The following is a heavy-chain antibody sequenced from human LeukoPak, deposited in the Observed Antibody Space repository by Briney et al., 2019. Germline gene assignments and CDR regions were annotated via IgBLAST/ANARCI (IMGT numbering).Heavy chain of an antibody. J-gene: IGHJ3*02. CDR3: ARHATGAGGIFDI. Sequence: AASVTVSCKASGYTFSNFGISWVRQAPGQGLEWMGWISGNNDNPNYGQKFQGRFTVTTDSSTSTAYMELRDLRSDDTAVYYCARHATGAGGIFDIWGRGTMVTVSS. D-gene: IGHD7-27*01. CDR1: GYTFSNFG. CDR2: ISGNNDNP. V-gene: IGHV1-18*01.